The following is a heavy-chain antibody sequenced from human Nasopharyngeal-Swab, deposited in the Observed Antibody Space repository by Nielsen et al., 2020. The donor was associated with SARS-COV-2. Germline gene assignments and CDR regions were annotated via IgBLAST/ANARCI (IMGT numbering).Heavy chain of an antibody. CDR2: INHSGST. Sequence: SDPLSLTCAVHGGSSSGYHCSWIRQPPGKGLEWIGEINHSGSTNHKPSLKSRVTISVDTYKNQFSLQLSYVTAADTAVYYCAGTYGDYVSVWFDPWGQGTLVTVSS. V-gene: IGHV4-34*01. D-gene: IGHD4-17*01. CDR1: GGSSSGYH. CDR3: AGTYGDYVSVWFDP. J-gene: IGHJ5*02.